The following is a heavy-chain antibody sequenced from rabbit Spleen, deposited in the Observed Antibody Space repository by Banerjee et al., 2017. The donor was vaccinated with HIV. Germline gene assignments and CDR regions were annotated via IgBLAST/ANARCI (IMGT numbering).Heavy chain of an antibody. CDR2: ISAGSSDNT. V-gene: IGHV1S40*01. D-gene: IGHD2-1*01. CDR1: GFSFSNNYV. J-gene: IGHJ4*01. Sequence: QSLEESGGDLVKPGASLTLTCTASGFSFSNNYVMCWVRQAPGKGLEWIACISAGSSDNTYYANWVNGRFTISSHNAQNTLYLQLNSLTAADTATYFCARGSAAMTMVITGYYLNLWGPGTLVTVS. CDR3: ARGSAAMTMVITGYYLNL.